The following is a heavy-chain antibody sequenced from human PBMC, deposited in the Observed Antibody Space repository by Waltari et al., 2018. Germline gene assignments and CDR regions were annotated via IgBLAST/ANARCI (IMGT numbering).Heavy chain of an antibody. CDR3: AREYCSSTSCFGRWVDY. V-gene: IGHV4-34*01. D-gene: IGHD2-2*01. CDR1: GGSFSGYY. Sequence: QVQLQQWGAGLLKPSETLSLTCAVYGGSFSGYYWSWIRQPPGKGLEWIGEINHSGSTNYNPSRNCRVTISVDTSKNQFSLKLSSVTAADTAVYYCAREYCSSTSCFGRWVDYWGQGTLVTVSS. CDR2: INHSGST. J-gene: IGHJ4*02.